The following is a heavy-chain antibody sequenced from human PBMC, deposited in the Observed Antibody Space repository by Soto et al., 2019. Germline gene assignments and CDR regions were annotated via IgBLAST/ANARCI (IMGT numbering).Heavy chain of an antibody. CDR2: ISYDGSNK. CDR1: GFTFSSYG. CDR3: AKSYSSSSYYYYGTDV. V-gene: IGHV3-30*18. J-gene: IGHJ6*02. D-gene: IGHD6-6*01. Sequence: PGGSLRLSCAASGFTFSSYGMHWVRQAPGKGLEWVAVISYDGSNKYYADSVKGRFTISRDNSKNTLYLQMNSLRAADTAVYYCAKSYSSSSYYYYGTDVWGQGTTVTVSS.